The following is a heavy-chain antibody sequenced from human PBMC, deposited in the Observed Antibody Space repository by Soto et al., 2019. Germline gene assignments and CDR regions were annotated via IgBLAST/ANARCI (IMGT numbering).Heavy chain of an antibody. V-gene: IGHV3-74*01. J-gene: IGHJ5*02. CDR2: INSDGSST. CDR1: GFTFSSYW. CDR3: ARAGNTIFGVANNWLDP. Sequence: GGSLRLSCAASGFTFSSYWMHWVRQAPGKGLVWVSRINSDGSSTSYADSVKGRFTISRDNAKNTLYLQMTSLRAEDTAVYYCARAGNTIFGVANNWLDPWGPGTMVTVYS. D-gene: IGHD3-3*01.